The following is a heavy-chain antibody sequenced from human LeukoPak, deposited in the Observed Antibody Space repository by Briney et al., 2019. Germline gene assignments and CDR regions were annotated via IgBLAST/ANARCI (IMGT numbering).Heavy chain of an antibody. CDR2: FDPEDGES. CDR3: ATALSNPFYDSSGYYYGYFQH. D-gene: IGHD3-22*01. V-gene: IGHV1-24*01. CDR1: GYTLTELS. J-gene: IGHJ1*01. Sequence: ASVKVSCKVSGYTLTELSMHWVRQATGKGLEWMGGFDPEDGESVYAQKFQGRVTMTEDTSTDTAYMEQSSLRSEDTAVYYCATALSNPFYDSSGYYYGYFQHWGQGTLVTVSS.